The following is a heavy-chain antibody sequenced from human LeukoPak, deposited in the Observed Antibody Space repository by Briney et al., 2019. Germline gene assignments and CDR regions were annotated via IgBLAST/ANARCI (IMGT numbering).Heavy chain of an antibody. CDR1: GFTFSSYW. D-gene: IGHD2-8*01. J-gene: IGHJ5*02. V-gene: IGHV3-7*01. CDR2: IKQDVSEK. Sequence: PGGSLRLSCAASGFTFSSYWMSWVRQAPGKGLEWVANIKQDVSEKYYVDSLKGRFTISRDNAKNSLYLQMNSLRAEDTAVYYCASYNLYCTNGVCSTWFDPWGQGTLVTVSS. CDR3: ASYNLYCTNGVCSTWFDP.